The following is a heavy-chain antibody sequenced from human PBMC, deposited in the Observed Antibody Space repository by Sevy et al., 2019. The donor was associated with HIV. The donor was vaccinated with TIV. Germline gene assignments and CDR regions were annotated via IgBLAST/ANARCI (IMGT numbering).Heavy chain of an antibody. Sequence: GGSLRLSCEASGFTFSNYWMSWVRQAPGKGLEWVAKIKEDGSVKYYVDSVKGRFTISRDNAKNSVYLQMNTLRAEDTALYYCVRAIGAAGSYWGQGTLVTVSS. CDR1: GFTFSNYW. CDR3: VRAIGAAGSY. D-gene: IGHD6-13*01. CDR2: IKEDGSVK. V-gene: IGHV3-7*01. J-gene: IGHJ4*02.